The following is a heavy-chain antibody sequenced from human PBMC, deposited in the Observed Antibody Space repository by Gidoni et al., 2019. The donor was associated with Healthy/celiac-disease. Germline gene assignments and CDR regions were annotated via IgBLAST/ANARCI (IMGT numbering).Heavy chain of an antibody. Sequence: QVQLVQSGAEVKKPGASVKVSCKASGYTFTSYAMHWVRQAPGQRLEWMGWINAGNGNTKYSQKFQGRVTITRDTSASTAYMELSSLRSEDTAVYYCARVSPTRYYMDVWGKGTTVTVSS. V-gene: IGHV1-3*01. CDR2: INAGNGNT. J-gene: IGHJ6*03. D-gene: IGHD4-4*01. CDR1: GYTFTSYA. CDR3: ARVSPTRYYMDV.